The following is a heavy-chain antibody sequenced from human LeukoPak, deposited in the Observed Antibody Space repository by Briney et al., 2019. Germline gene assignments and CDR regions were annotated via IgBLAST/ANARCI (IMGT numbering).Heavy chain of an antibody. CDR2: IRTEAYDGAT. D-gene: IGHD3-16*01. CDR1: GFTFGDYA. Sequence: SGGSLRLSCAASGFTFGDYAMSWVRQAPGKGPEWVGFIRTEAYDGATDYGAPVKGRFTISRDDSKNIAYLQMNSLNTEDTAVYYCTRTFGYYYFYMDVWGKGTTVIVSS. CDR3: TRTFGYYYFYMDV. J-gene: IGHJ6*03. V-gene: IGHV3-49*04.